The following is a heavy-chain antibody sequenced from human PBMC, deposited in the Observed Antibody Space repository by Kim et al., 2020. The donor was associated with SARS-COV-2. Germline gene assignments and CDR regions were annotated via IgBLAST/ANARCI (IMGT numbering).Heavy chain of an antibody. D-gene: IGHD5-12*01. J-gene: IGHJ5*02. CDR1: GFSLSTSGVG. CDR3: AHLLSGYDFVEGSHNWFDP. V-gene: IGHV2-5*02. CDR2: IYWDDDK. Sequence: SGPTLVNPTQTLTLTCTFSGFSLSTSGVGVGWIRQPPGKALEWLALIYWDDDKRYSPSLKSRLTITKDTSKNQVVLTMTNMDPVDTATYYCAHLLSGYDFVEGSHNWFDPWGQGTLVTVSS.